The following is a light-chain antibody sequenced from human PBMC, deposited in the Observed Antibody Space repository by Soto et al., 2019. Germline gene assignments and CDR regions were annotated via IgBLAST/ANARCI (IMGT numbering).Light chain of an antibody. V-gene: IGLV2-14*01. Sequence: QSALAQPTSVSGSPGQSIAISCTGTSSDVGGYNYVSWHQQHPGKAPKVWISVVSNRPSGVSKRFSGSKSGNTASLTISGRQAEDEADYYCSSYRSGGTFVFGSGTKLTVL. J-gene: IGLJ1*01. CDR1: SSDVGGYNY. CDR3: SSYRSGGTFV. CDR2: VVS.